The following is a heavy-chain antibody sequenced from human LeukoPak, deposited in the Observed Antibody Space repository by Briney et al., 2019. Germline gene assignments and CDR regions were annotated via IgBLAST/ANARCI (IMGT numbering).Heavy chain of an antibody. CDR1: GFTFSDSA. CDR2: IRSKTNTYAT. Sequence: GGSLRLSCAASGFTFSDSAIHWVRRPSGKGLEWVGRIRSKTNTYATAYAASVKGRFTISRDDSKNTAYLQMNSLKTEDTAVYYCTRYMEAVGAPLGDYWGQGSLVTVSS. CDR3: TRYMEAVGAPLGDY. V-gene: IGHV3-73*01. J-gene: IGHJ4*02. D-gene: IGHD1-26*01.